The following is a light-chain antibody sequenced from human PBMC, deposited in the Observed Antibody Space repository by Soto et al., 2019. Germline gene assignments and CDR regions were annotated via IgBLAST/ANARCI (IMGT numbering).Light chain of an antibody. CDR2: RVS. J-gene: IGKJ2*01. V-gene: IGKV2-30*02. CDR3: MQGTHWPPYT. CDR1: QSLVHSDGDTY. Sequence: DVVMPQSPLSLPVNLGEPAAISCRSTQSLVHSDGDTYLSWFHQRPGQSPRRLIFRVSKRDFGVPPRLIGSGSGTELALEISRVEAEDVGVYYRMQGTHWPPYTFGQGTRLELK.